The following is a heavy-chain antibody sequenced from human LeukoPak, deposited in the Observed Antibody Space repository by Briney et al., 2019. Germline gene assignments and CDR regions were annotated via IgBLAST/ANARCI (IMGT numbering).Heavy chain of an antibody. CDR3: AKAGSIRFDY. J-gene: IGHJ4*02. D-gene: IGHD1-26*01. CDR2: ISNSGGTT. Sequence: QTGGSLRLSCAASGFTFSSYAMSWVRQAPGKGLEWVSTISNSGGTTYYADSVKGRFTISRDDSENTLYLQMNSLRAEDTAVYYCAKAGSIRFDYWGQGTLVTVSS. CDR1: GFTFSSYA. V-gene: IGHV3-23*01.